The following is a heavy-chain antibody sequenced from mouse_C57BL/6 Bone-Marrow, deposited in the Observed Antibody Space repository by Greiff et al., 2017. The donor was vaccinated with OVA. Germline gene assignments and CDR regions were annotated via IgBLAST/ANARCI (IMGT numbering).Heavy chain of an antibody. J-gene: IGHJ4*01. CDR3: ASPYGSRPYYAMDY. CDR2: INPYNGDT. Sequence: EVQLQQSGPELVKPGDSVKISCKASGYSFTGYFMNWVMQSHGKSLEWIGRINPYNGDTFYNQKFKGKATLTVDKSSSTAHMELRSLTSEASADYYCASPYGSRPYYAMDYWGQGTSVTVSS. V-gene: IGHV1-20*01. CDR1: GYSFTGYF. D-gene: IGHD1-1*01.